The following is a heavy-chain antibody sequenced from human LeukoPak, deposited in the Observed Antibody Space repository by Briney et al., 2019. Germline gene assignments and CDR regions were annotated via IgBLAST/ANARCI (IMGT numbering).Heavy chain of an antibody. J-gene: IGHJ5*02. V-gene: IGHV3-21*01. D-gene: IGHD2-2*01. CDR2: ISSSSSYI. Sequence: GGSLRLSCAASGFTFSSYWMHWVRQAPGKGLEWVSSISSSSSYIYYADSVKGRFTISRDNAKNSLYLQMNSLRAEDTAVYYCARGAVGVVVPAAQARFDPWGQGTLVTVSS. CDR3: ARGAVGVVVPAAQARFDP. CDR1: GFTFSSYW.